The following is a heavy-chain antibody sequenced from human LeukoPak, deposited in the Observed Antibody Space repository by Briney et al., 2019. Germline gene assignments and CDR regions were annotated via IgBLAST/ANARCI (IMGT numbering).Heavy chain of an antibody. CDR2: ISSSSSYI. CDR3: ARGGYSSSWYVANYYMDV. J-gene: IGHJ6*03. D-gene: IGHD6-13*01. V-gene: IGHV3-21*01. CDR1: GFTFSSYS. Sequence: GGSLRLSCAASGFTFSSYSMNWVRQAPGKGLEWVSSISSSSSYIYYADSVKGRFTISRDNAKNSLYLQMNSLRAEDTAVYYCARGGYSSSWYVANYYMDVWGKGTTVTVSS.